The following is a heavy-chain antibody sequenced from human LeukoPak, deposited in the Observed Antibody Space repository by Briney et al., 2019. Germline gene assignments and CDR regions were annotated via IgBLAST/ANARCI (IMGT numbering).Heavy chain of an antibody. CDR1: GFTFSSYA. D-gene: IGHD6-13*01. J-gene: IGHJ4*02. V-gene: IGHV3-23*01. CDR3: AKVGQQQVVFDY. Sequence: PGGSLRLSCAASGFTFSSYAMSWVRQAPGKGLEWVSAISGSGGSTYYADSVKGRFTISRDNSKNTLYLQMNSLRAEYTAVYYCAKVGQQQVVFDYWGQGTLVTVSS. CDR2: ISGSGGST.